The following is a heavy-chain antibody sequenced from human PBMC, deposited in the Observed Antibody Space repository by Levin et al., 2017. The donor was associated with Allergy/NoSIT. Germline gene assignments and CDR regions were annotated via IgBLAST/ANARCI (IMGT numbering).Heavy chain of an antibody. CDR1: GFTFGDYT. Sequence: GGSLRLSCTASGFTFGDYTMSWFRQAPGKGLEWVGFIRSKAFGGTTEYAASVKGRFTISRDDSKSIAYLQMNSLKTEDTAVYYCSRNGGYSYGAARIFDYWGQGTLVTVSS. J-gene: IGHJ4*02. D-gene: IGHD5-18*01. CDR2: IRSKAFGGTT. CDR3: SRNGGYSYGAARIFDY. V-gene: IGHV3-49*03.